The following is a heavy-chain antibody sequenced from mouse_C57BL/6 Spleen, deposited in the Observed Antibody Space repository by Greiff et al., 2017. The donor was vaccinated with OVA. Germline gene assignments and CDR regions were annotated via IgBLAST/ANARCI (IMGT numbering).Heavy chain of an antibody. V-gene: IGHV1-80*01. J-gene: IGHJ2*01. CDR1: GYAFSSYW. CDR2: IYPGDGDT. Sequence: QVQLQQSGAELVKPGASVKISCKASGYAFSSYWMNWVKQRPGKGLEWIGQIYPGDGDTNYNGKFKGKATLTADKSSSTAYMQLSSLTSEDSAVYFCARTTTVSTVDYWGQGTTLTVSS. CDR3: ARTTTVSTVDY. D-gene: IGHD2-1*01.